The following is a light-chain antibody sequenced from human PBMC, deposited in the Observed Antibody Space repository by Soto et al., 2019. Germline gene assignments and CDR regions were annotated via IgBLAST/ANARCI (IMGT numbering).Light chain of an antibody. CDR2: DVS. J-gene: IGLJ2*01. Sequence: QSALTQPASVSGSPGQSITISCTGTSSDVGGYNYVSWYQQHPGKAPKLMIYDVSHRPSGVSNHFSGSKSGNTASLTISGFQAEDEANYYCSSYTSSSTLVVFGGGTKLTVL. V-gene: IGLV2-14*01. CDR3: SSYTSSSTLVV. CDR1: SSDVGGYNY.